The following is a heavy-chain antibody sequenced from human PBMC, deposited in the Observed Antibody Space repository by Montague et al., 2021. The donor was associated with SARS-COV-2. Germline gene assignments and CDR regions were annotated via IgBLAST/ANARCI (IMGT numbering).Heavy chain of an antibody. CDR1: GVSVNSGSHY. Sequence: SETLSLTCSVSGVSVNSGSHYWSWIRQPPGKGLEWIGYVYYSGTTKYNPSLLSRVSISLDTSNNQFSPSLRSVTSADSAVYFCAREARGYSYGVFPGFDYWGLGVLVTVSS. D-gene: IGHD5-18*01. V-gene: IGHV4-61*01. CDR3: AREARGYSYGVFPGFDY. J-gene: IGHJ4*02. CDR2: VYYSGTT.